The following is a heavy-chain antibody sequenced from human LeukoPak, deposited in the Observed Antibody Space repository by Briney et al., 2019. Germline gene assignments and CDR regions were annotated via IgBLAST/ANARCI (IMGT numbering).Heavy chain of an antibody. CDR1: GFTFGTHS. Sequence: PGGSLRPSCATSGFTFGTHSMSWVRQAPGKGLEWVSGISGSGDRTHYADSVQGRFTISRDTSKNTLFLQMDTLRVEDTATYYCAKEEVPNDYWGQGTLVTVSS. D-gene: IGHD2-2*01. J-gene: IGHJ4*02. V-gene: IGHV3-23*01. CDR3: AKEEVPNDY. CDR2: ISGSGDRT.